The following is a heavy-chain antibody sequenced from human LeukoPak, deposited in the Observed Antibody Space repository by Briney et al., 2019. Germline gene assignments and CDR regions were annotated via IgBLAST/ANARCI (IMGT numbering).Heavy chain of an antibody. CDR2: TYSSGST. Sequence: PGGSLRLSCVASGFTVSSNYMSWVRQAPGKGLEWVSLTYSSGSTDYADSVKGRFTISRDNSKNTLYLQMNSLRPDDTAVYYCSRGIPTSGWLDYWGQGTLLTVSS. CDR3: SRGIPTSGWLDY. D-gene: IGHD6-19*01. V-gene: IGHV3-53*01. J-gene: IGHJ4*02. CDR1: GFTVSSNY.